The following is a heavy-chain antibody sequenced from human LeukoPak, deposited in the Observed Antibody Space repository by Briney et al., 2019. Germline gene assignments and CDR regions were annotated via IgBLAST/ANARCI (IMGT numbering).Heavy chain of an antibody. J-gene: IGHJ4*02. CDR1: GFTFSSYA. V-gene: IGHV3-30*04. D-gene: IGHD3-22*01. CDR2: ISYDASNK. Sequence: GGSLRLSCAASGFTFSSYAMHWVRQAPGKGLEWVAVISYDASNKYYADSVKGRFTISRDNSKNTLYLQMNSLRAEDTAVYYCARDVITGYYDSSGSDPDYWGQGTLVTVSS. CDR3: ARDVITGYYDSSGSDPDY.